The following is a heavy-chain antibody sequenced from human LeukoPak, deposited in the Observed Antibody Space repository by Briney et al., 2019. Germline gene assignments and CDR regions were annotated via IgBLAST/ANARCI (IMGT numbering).Heavy chain of an antibody. Sequence: ASVKVSCKASGCTFTGYYMHWVRQAPGQGLEWMGWINPNSGGTNYAQKFQGRVTMIRDMSTSTDYMELSSLRSEDTAVYYCARDNSVEDTAWWFDPWGQGTLVTVSS. CDR3: ARDNSVEDTAWWFDP. D-gene: IGHD4-23*01. CDR1: GCTFTGYY. V-gene: IGHV1-2*02. J-gene: IGHJ5*02. CDR2: INPNSGGT.